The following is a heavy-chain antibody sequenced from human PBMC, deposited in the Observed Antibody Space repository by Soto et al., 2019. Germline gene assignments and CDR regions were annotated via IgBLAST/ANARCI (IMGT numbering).Heavy chain of an antibody. J-gene: IGHJ6*03. V-gene: IGHV1-18*01. D-gene: IGHD3-10*01. CDR2: ISAYNGNT. CDR3: ARLPMVRGVIMLAYYYYMDV. CDR1: GYTFTSYG. Sequence: ASVKVSCKASGYTFTSYGISWVRQAPGQGLEWMGWISAYNGNTNYAQKLQGRVTMTTDTSTSTAYMELRSLRSDDTAVYCCARLPMVRGVIMLAYYYYMDVWGKGTTVTVSS.